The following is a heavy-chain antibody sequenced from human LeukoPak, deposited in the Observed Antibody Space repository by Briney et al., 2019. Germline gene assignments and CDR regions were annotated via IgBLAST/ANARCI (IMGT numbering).Heavy chain of an antibody. Sequence: GGSLRLSCAASGFTFSSYAMHWVRQAPGKGLEWVAVISYDGSNKYYADSVKGRFTISRDNSKNTLYLQMNSLRAEDTAVYYCARGGGTNYGSAEYYFDYWGQGTLVTVSS. J-gene: IGHJ4*02. D-gene: IGHD3-10*01. CDR3: ARGGGTNYGSAEYYFDY. V-gene: IGHV3-30-3*01. CDR1: GFTFSSYA. CDR2: ISYDGSNK.